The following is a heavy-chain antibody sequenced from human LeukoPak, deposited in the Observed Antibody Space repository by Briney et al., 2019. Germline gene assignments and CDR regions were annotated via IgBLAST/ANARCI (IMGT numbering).Heavy chain of an antibody. CDR2: INHSGST. Sequence: SETLSLTCAVYGGSFSGYYWSWIRQPPGKGLELIGEINHSGSTNYNPSLKSRVTISVDTSKNQFSLKLSSVTAADTAVYYCSTSGGSSGYSESLDYWGQGTLVTVSS. D-gene: IGHD3-22*01. CDR3: STSGGSSGYSESLDY. J-gene: IGHJ4*02. V-gene: IGHV4-34*01. CDR1: GGSFSGYY.